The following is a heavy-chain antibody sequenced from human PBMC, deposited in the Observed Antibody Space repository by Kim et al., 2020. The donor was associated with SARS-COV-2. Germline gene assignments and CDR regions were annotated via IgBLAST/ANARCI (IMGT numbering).Heavy chain of an antibody. V-gene: IGHV3-23*01. CDR2: ISSSGGST. CDR3: AKLGRVVLWFVELDY. J-gene: IGHJ4*02. D-gene: IGHD3-10*01. CDR1: GFTFSSYA. Sequence: GGSLRLSCAASGFTFSSYAMSWVRQAPGKGLEWVSAISSSGGSTYYADSVKGRFTISRDNSKNTLYLQMNSLRAEDTAVYYCAKLGRVVLWFVELDYWGQGTLVTVSS.